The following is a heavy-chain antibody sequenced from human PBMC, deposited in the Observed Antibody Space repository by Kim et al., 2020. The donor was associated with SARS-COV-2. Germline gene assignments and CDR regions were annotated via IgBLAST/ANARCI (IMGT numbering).Heavy chain of an antibody. V-gene: IGHV1-18*04. CDR2: ISAYNGNT. CDR3: ARVSRIAVANYGMDV. D-gene: IGHD6-19*01. CDR1: GYTFTSYG. Sequence: ASVKVFCKASGYTFTSYGISWVRQAPGQGLEWMGWISAYNGNTNYAQKLQGRVTMTTDTSTSTAYMELRSLRSDDTAVYYCARVSRIAVANYGMDVWGQGTTVTVSS. J-gene: IGHJ6*02.